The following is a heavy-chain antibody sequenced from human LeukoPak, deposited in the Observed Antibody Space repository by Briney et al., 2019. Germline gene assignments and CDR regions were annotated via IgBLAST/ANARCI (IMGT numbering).Heavy chain of an antibody. CDR2: ISDSGGNT. D-gene: IGHD3-10*01. V-gene: IGHV3-23*01. J-gene: IGHJ6*03. CDR3: AKGGGVRGLGDGYYTDV. Sequence: PGGSLRLSCAASGFTFSRYGMSWVRQAPGKGLEWVSGISDSGGNTYFADSVKGRFTLSRDNSKNTLYLQMNSLRAEDTAVYYCAKGGGVRGLGDGYYTDVWGKGTTVTVSS. CDR1: GFTFSRYG.